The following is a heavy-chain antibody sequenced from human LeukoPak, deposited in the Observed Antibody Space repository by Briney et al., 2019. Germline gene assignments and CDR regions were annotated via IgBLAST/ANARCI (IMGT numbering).Heavy chain of an antibody. J-gene: IGHJ4*02. CDR2: IYSGGST. CDR1: GFTFSDYY. CDR3: ARGDYYDSSGYYFLDY. D-gene: IGHD3-22*01. Sequence: GGSLRLSCAASGFTFSDYYMAWVRQAPGKGLEWVSVIYSGGSTYYADSVKGRFTISRDNSKNTLYLQMNSLRAEDTAVYYCARGDYYDSSGYYFLDYWGQGTLVTVSS. V-gene: IGHV3-66*01.